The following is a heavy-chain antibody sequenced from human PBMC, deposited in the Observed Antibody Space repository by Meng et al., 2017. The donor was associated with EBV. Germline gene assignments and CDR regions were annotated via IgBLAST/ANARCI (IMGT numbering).Heavy chain of an antibody. J-gene: IGHJ4*02. V-gene: IGHV1-46*01. D-gene: IGHD1/OR15-1a*01. CDR3: VRELVGGTFDY. CDR1: GYTFTSYY. CDR2: IIPAGGNT. Sequence: QVQHVQSGAEVKKPGASVKVSCKASGYTFTSYYLHWVRQAPGQGLEWMGIIIPAGGNTNYAQKFRGRFTMTRDTSTSTVYMDLSILTSEDTAVYYCVRELVGGTFDYWGQGTLVTVSS.